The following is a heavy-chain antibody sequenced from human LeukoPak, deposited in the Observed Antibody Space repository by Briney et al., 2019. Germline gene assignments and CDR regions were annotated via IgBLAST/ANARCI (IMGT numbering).Heavy chain of an antibody. J-gene: IGHJ4*02. V-gene: IGHV1-2*02. CDR1: GGTFSSYA. D-gene: IGHD3-22*01. Sequence: ASVKVSCKASGGTFSSYAISWVRQAPGQGLEWMGWINPNSGGTNYAQKFQGRVTMSRDTSISTAYMELSRLRSDDTAVYYCASGRYFYDSSGYSPLDYWGQGTLVTVSS. CDR3: ASGRYFYDSSGYSPLDY. CDR2: INPNSGGT.